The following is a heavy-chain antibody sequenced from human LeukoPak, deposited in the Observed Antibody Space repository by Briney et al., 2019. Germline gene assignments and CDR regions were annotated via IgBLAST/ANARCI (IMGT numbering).Heavy chain of an antibody. J-gene: IGHJ6*03. Sequence: GGSLRLSCAASGFTFSSYNMNWVRQAPGQGLEWVSSITSGSSYIYYADSVKGRFTISRDNAKNSLYLQMNSLRAEDTATYYCARGEFGDYYYFYMDVWGKGTTVTVSS. CDR1: GFTFSSYN. V-gene: IGHV3-21*01. D-gene: IGHD2/OR15-2a*01. CDR2: ITSGSSYI. CDR3: ARGEFGDYYYFYMDV.